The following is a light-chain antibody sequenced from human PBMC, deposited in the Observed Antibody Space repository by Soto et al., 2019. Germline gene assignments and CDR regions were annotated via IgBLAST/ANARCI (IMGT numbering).Light chain of an antibody. V-gene: IGKV3-20*01. CDR3: QQYGSTVT. Sequence: EIVLTQSPGTLSLSPGERATLSCRASQTVSSGYLAWYQQKPGQAPRLLIYGASSRATGIPDRFDGSWSGTDFSLTISRLEPEDFAMYYCQQYGSTVTFGQGTKVDIK. CDR2: GAS. CDR1: QTVSSGY. J-gene: IGKJ1*01.